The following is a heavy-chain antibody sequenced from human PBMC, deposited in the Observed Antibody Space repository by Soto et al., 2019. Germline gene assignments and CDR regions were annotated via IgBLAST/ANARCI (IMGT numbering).Heavy chain of an antibody. V-gene: IGHV4-59*01. CDR2: IYYRGNT. J-gene: IGHJ4*02. Sequence: SETLSLTCSVSGSTISSFYWAWIRQPPGKGLEWIGSIYYRGNTNYNPSLKSRVIISVDSAKRQVSLRLSSVTAADTAFYFCTRVGGYYGDYPNFDYWGRGALVTVSS. CDR3: TRVGGYYGDYPNFDY. D-gene: IGHD4-17*01. CDR1: GSTISSFY.